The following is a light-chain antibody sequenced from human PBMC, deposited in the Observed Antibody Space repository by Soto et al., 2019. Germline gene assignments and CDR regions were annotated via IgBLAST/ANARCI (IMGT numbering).Light chain of an antibody. J-gene: IGLJ2*01. CDR1: NIGAKV. CDR3: QVWHSTSVRV. CDR2: DDR. V-gene: IGLV3-21*02. Sequence: SYELTQPPSVSVAPGQTARITCGGNNIGAKVVHRYQQKKPGQAPVLVVFDDRARPSTIPERVSGSNSGNTATLTISRVEAGDEADYYCQVWHSTSVRVFGGGTKLPVL.